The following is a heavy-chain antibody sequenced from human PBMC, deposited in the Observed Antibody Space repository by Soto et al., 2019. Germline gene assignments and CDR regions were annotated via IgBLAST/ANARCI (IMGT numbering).Heavy chain of an antibody. Sequence: QVQLVESGGGVVQPGRSLRLSCVASGFTFNNYAFQWVRQAPGTGLEWVAVISNDGSDKYYADSVKGRFTISRDSSKNTLHLQMDSLRAEDTAVYYCAKVRIAPAKPFYFDSWGQGTLVTVSS. CDR2: ISNDGSDK. J-gene: IGHJ4*02. CDR1: GFTFNNYA. V-gene: IGHV3-30*18. CDR3: AKVRIAPAKPFYFDS. D-gene: IGHD6-13*01.